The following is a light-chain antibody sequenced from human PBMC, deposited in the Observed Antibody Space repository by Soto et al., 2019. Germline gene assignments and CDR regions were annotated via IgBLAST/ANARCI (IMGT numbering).Light chain of an antibody. CDR1: QSVNYSY. J-gene: IGKJ4*01. Sequence: EIVLTQSPGTLSLSPGERATLSCRASQSVNYSYLAWYQQKPGQAPRLLIYGASSRATGIPDRFSGSGSGTDFTLTISRLVPEDFAVYYCQQYGSSPLTFGGGTKVEIK. V-gene: IGKV3-20*01. CDR3: QQYGSSPLT. CDR2: GAS.